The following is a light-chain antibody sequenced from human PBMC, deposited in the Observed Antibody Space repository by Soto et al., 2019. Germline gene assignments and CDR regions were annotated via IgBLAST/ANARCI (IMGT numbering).Light chain of an antibody. V-gene: IGKV1-39*01. CDR2: AAS. CDR3: QQSYSTPPIT. CDR1: QSISSY. Sequence: DIQVTQSPSSLSASVGDRVTITCRSSQSISSYLNWYQQKPGKAPKLLIYAASSLQSGVPSRFSGSGSGTDFTLTISSLQPEDFATYYCQQSYSTPPITFGQGTRLEN. J-gene: IGKJ5*01.